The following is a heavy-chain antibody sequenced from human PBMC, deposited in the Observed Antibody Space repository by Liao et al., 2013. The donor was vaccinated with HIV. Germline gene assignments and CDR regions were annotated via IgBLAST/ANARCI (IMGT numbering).Heavy chain of an antibody. V-gene: IGHV4-59*10. D-gene: IGHD7-27*01. CDR2: IYTSGST. Sequence: QVQLQQWGAGLLKPSETLSLTCTVSGGSISSYYWSWIRQPAGKGLEWIGRIYTSGSTNYNPSLKSRVTMSVDTSKNQFSLRLSSVTAADTAVYYCARRTINWGSDYNQYYYMDVWGKGTTVTVSS. CDR1: GGSISSYY. CDR3: ARRTINWGSDYNQYYYMDV. J-gene: IGHJ6*03.